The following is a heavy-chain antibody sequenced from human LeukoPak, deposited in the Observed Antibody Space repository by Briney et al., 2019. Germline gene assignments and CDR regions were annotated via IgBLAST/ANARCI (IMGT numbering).Heavy chain of an antibody. CDR2: IYYSGST. D-gene: IGHD6-19*01. CDR3: ATAPSVAPNLDAFDI. Sequence: SETLSLTCTVSGGSVSSYYWSWIRQPPGKGLEWIGYIYYSGSTNYNPSPKSRVTISVDTSKNQFSLKLSSVTAADTAVYYCATAPSVAPNLDAFDIWGQGTMVTVSS. CDR1: GGSVSSYY. J-gene: IGHJ3*02. V-gene: IGHV4-59*02.